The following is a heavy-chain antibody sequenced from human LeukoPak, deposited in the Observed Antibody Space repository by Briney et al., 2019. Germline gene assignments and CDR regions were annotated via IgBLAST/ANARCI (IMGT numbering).Heavy chain of an antibody. CDR1: GFTFNRFG. CDR2: IWYDGSNK. J-gene: IGHJ4*02. CDR3: ATSAHIEVGTAPPPDY. Sequence: PGRSLRLSCATSGFTFNRFGMHWVRQAPGKGLEGVAVIWYDGSNKDYADSVKGRFTISRDNSKNTLYLQMSGLRAEDTAVYYCATSAHIEVGTAPPPDYWGQGTLVTVTS. V-gene: IGHV3-33*01. D-gene: IGHD2-21*02.